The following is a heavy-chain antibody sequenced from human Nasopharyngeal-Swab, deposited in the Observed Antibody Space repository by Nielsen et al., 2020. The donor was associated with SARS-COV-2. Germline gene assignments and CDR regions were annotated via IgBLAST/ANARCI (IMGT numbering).Heavy chain of an antibody. Sequence: GGSLRLSCAASGFTFSDSAIHWVRQASGEGLEWVARIRSKGNNYATAYSASVKGRFIIFRDDPTNTAYLQMNSLKTEDTAMYYCTRCGGGCYSGRDYWGQGTLFTVSS. J-gene: IGHJ4*02. D-gene: IGHD2-15*01. CDR2: IRSKGNNYAT. CDR1: GFTFSDSA. V-gene: IGHV3-73*01. CDR3: TRCGGGCYSGRDY.